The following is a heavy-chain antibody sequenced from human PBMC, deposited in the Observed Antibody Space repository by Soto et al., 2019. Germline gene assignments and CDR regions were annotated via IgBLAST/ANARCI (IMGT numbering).Heavy chain of an antibody. CDR2: IYHSGST. J-gene: IGHJ5*02. Sequence: SETLSLTCAVSGGSISSGGYSWSWIRQPPGKGLEWIGYIYHSGSTYYNPSLKSRVTISVDRSKIQFSLKLSSVTAADTAVYYCARGGGGRCYSLDCWFDPWGQGTLVTVSS. CDR3: ARGGGGRCYSLDCWFDP. V-gene: IGHV4-30-2*01. CDR1: GGSISSGGYS. D-gene: IGHD2-15*01.